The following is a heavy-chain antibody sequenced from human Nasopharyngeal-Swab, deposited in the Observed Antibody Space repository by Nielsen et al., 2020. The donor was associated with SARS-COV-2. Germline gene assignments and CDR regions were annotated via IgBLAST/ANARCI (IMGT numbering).Heavy chain of an antibody. D-gene: IGHD4-23*01. CDR2: INTDGRRT. CDR3: ARVLGGFGGY. Sequence: GGSLRLSCAASGFSFSTFWMHWVRQVPGEGLVWVSRINTDGRRTNYAESVKGRFTISRDNVKNMLYLQMNKLRPEDTAVYYCARVLGGFGGYWGQGTLATVSS. J-gene: IGHJ4*02. CDR1: GFSFSTFW. V-gene: IGHV3-74*01.